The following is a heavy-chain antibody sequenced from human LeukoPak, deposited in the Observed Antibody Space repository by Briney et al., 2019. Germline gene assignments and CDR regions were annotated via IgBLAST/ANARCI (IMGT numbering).Heavy chain of an antibody. J-gene: IGHJ3*02. CDR1: GFTFSSYG. CDR2: ISSSGGST. CDR3: AKEGGYSYGGREI. V-gene: IGHV3-23*01. Sequence: GGSLRLSCAASGFTFSSYGMSWVRQAPGKGLEWVSAISSSGGSTYYADSVKGRFTISRDNSKNTLYLQMNSLRAEDTAVYYCAKEGGYSYGGREIWGQGTMVTVSS. D-gene: IGHD5-18*01.